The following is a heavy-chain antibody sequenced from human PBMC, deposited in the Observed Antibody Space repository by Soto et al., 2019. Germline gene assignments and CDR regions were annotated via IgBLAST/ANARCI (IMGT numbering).Heavy chain of an antibody. J-gene: IGHJ4*02. CDR3: ARGIVGVTAIPRRGYYFDY. D-gene: IGHD2-21*02. V-gene: IGHV4-4*02. CDR1: GGSISSSNW. CDR2: IYHSGST. Sequence: SETLSLTCAVSGGSISSSNWWSWVRQPPGKGLEWIGEIYHSGSTNYNPSLKSRVTISVDKSKNQFSLKLSSVTAADTAVYYCARGIVGVTAIPRRGYYFDYWGQGTLVTVSS.